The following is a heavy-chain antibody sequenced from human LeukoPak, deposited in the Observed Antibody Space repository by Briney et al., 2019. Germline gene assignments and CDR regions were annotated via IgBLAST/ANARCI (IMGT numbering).Heavy chain of an antibody. CDR3: ARGEIAAVP. D-gene: IGHD6-13*01. J-gene: IGHJ5*02. V-gene: IGHV4-59*01. CDR2: IHYSGST. CDR1: GGSISSYY. Sequence: SETLSLTCTVSGGSISSYYWSWIRQPPGKGLEWIGYIHYSGSTSYNPSLKSRVTISVDTSKNQFSLKLSSVTAADTAVYYCARGEIAAVPWGQGTLVTVSS.